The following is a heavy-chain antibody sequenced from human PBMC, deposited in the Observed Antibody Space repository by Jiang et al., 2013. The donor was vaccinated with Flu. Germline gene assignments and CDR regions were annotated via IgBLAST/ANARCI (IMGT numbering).Heavy chain of an antibody. CDR2: IYYSGST. V-gene: IGHV4-39*01. CDR3: ARRIRSLKSVDY. D-gene: IGHD2-15*01. J-gene: IGHJ4*02. Sequence: LLKPSETLSLTCTVSGGSISSSSYYWGWIRQPPGKGLEWIGSIYYSGSTYYNPSLKSRVTISVDTSKNQFSLKLSSVTAADTAVYYCARRIRSLKSVDYWGQGTLVTVSS. CDR1: GGSISSSSYY.